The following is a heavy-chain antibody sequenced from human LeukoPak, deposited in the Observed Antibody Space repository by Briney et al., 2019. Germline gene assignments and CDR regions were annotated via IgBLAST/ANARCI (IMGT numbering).Heavy chain of an antibody. CDR2: INTDGSST. D-gene: IGHD6-13*01. CDR3: AREGGIAAALDY. J-gene: IGHJ4*02. Sequence: GGSLRLSCAASGFTFSTYWMHWVRQAPGKGLVWVSRINTDGSSTSYADSVKGRFTISRDNAKNTLYLQMNSLRAEDTAVYYCAREGGIAAALDYWGQGTLVTVSS. V-gene: IGHV3-74*01. CDR1: GFTFSTYW.